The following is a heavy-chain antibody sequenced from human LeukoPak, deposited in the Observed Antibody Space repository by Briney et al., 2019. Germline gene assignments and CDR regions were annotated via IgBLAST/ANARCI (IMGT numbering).Heavy chain of an antibody. V-gene: IGHV4-59*01. CDR2: IYYSGST. Sequence: SETLSLTCAVYGGSFSGYYWSWIRQPPGKGLEWIGYIYYSGSTNYNPSLKSRVTISVDTSKNQFSLKLSSVTAADTAVYYCARDFGYSSSWYAADAFDIWGQGTMVTVSS. J-gene: IGHJ3*02. CDR1: GGSFSGYY. D-gene: IGHD6-13*01. CDR3: ARDFGYSSSWYAADAFDI.